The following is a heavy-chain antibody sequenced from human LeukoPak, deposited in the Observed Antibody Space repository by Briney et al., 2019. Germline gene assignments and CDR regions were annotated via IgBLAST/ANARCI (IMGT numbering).Heavy chain of an antibody. CDR3: ATWAFYHNLDV. CDR1: GFTFDDYG. CDR2: ISGDGGST. J-gene: IGHJ6*02. V-gene: IGHV3-43*02. Sequence: GGSLRLSCEASGFTFDDYGMHWVRQAPGKGLEWVSLISGDGGSTYYADSLKGRFTISRDNIKNSLYLQMNSLKTEDTALYYCATWAFYHNLDVWGQGTTVIVSS. D-gene: IGHD2/OR15-2a*01.